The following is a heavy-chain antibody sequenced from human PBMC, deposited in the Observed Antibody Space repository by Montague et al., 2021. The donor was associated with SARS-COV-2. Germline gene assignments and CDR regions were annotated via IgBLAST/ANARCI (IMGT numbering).Heavy chain of an antibody. CDR2: ISASGAT. CDR1: GYSISDGYQ. Sequence: SETLSLTCTVPGYSISDGYQSGWLRQPPRGRLEWIGSISASGATHHTPSLMSRVTLSIDTSSNQFPLMLSSVSAADSASYYCARPAFKHLNFGYYDLWGQGALVTVSS. D-gene: IGHD3-10*01. J-gene: IGHJ5*02. V-gene: IGHV4-38-2*02. CDR3: ARPAFKHLNFGYYDL.